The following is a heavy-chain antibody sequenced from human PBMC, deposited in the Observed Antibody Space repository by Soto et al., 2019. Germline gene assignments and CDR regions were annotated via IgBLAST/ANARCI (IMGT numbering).Heavy chain of an antibody. D-gene: IGHD2-21*02. CDR1: GGSISSYY. J-gene: IGHJ6*02. Sequence: PSETLSLTCTVSGGSISSYYWSWIRQPPGKGLEWIGYMYNTGSTVYNPSFKSRVTISVDTCKNQFSLKLNSVTAADTAVYYCARDLWGYCGTDCYPLDVWGQGTTVTVSS. CDR2: MYNTGST. CDR3: ARDLWGYCGTDCYPLDV. V-gene: IGHV4-59*01.